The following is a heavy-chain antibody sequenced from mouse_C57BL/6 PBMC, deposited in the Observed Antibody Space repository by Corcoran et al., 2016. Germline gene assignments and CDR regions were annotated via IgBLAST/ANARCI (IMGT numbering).Heavy chain of an antibody. Sequence: DVQLQESGPGLVKPSQSLSLTCSVTGYSITSGYYWNWIRQFPGNKLEWMGYISYDGSNNYNPSLKNRISITRDTSKNQFFLKLNSVTTEDTATYYCAREPLTGETYWGHGTTLTVSS. V-gene: IGHV3-6*01. CDR2: ISYDGSN. CDR3: AREPLTGETY. D-gene: IGHD4-1*01. CDR1: GYSITSGYY. J-gene: IGHJ2*01.